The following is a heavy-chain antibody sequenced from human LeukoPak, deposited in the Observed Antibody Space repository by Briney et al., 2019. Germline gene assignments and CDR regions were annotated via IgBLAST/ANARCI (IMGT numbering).Heavy chain of an antibody. Sequence: PSETLSLTCTVSGDSISGFYWSWIRQAAGKGLEWIGHIYTSGSTNYNPSLKSRVTISVDTSKNQFSLKLSSVTAADTAVYYCARHAQYYYNYMDVWGKGSTVTISS. CDR2: IYTSGST. D-gene: IGHD2-2*01. V-gene: IGHV4-4*08. CDR3: ARHAQYYYNYMDV. J-gene: IGHJ6*03. CDR1: GDSISGFY.